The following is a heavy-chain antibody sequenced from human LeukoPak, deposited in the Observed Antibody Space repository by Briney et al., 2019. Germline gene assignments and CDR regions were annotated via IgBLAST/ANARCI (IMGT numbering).Heavy chain of an antibody. D-gene: IGHD2-21*02. Sequence: PGGSLRISCAASGFTVSRKYMSWVRQAPGKGLEWVSLIYSGGSTYYADSVKGRFSISRDNSKNTLYLQMSSLRVEDTAVYYCASSNCDGDCYLDYWGQGSLVTVSS. V-gene: IGHV3-53*01. CDR3: ASSNCDGDCYLDY. CDR2: IYSGGST. CDR1: GFTVSRKY. J-gene: IGHJ4*02.